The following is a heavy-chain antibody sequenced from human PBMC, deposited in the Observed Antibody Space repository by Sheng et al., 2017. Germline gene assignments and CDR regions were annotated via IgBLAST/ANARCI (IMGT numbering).Heavy chain of an antibody. Sequence: QVQLQESGPGLVKPSETLSLTCAVSGYSISSGYYWSWIRQPPGKGPTWIGTIYHTGVTYYNPSLKSRVTISVDTSKNQLSLKLRSVTAADTAFYYCARVYDYDSSGYRHDAFDIWGQGTLGHRLF. CDR1: GYSISSGYY. CDR3: ARVYDYDSSGYRHDAFDI. D-gene: IGHD3-22*01. V-gene: IGHV4-38-2*01. J-gene: IGHJ3*02. CDR2: IYHTGVT.